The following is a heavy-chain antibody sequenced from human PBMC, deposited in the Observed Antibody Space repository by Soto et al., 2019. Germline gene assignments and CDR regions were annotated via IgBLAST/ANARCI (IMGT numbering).Heavy chain of an antibody. CDR2: THPGDSDT. CDR3: ARHNRYSSTWFEGWFDP. D-gene: IGHD6-13*01. Sequence: PGESLKISCKGSGYSFSNNSLGWVRQMPGKGLEWMGITHPGDSDTRYSPSFQGQVTISADKSINTAYLQWSSLKPSDSAMYYCARHNRYSSTWFEGWFDPWGQGTLVTVSS. J-gene: IGHJ5*02. CDR1: GYSFSNNS. V-gene: IGHV5-51*01.